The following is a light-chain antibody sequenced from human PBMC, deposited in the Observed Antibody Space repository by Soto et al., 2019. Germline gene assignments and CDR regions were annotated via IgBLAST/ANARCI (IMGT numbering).Light chain of an antibody. CDR2: DVS. V-gene: IGLV2-11*01. J-gene: IGLJ1*01. CDR3: CSYAGSPYV. CDR1: SSDVGGYNY. Sequence: QSVLTQPRSVSVSPGQSVTISCTGTSSDVGGYNYVSWFQQHPGKAPKLMIYDVSKRPSGVPDRFSGSKSGNTASLTISGLQAEGEADYYCCSYAGSPYVFGTGTKVTVL.